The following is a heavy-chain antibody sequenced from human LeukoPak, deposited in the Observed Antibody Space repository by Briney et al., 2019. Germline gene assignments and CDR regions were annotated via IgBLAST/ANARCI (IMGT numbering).Heavy chain of an antibody. CDR2: IYHSGST. Sequence: SETLSLTCTVSGGSISSYYWSWIRQPPGKGLEWIGEIYHSGSTKYSPSLKSRVTISVDKSKNQFSLRLSSVTAADTAVYYCARGPLIDYWGQGTLVTVSS. V-gene: IGHV4-59*12. J-gene: IGHJ4*02. CDR1: GGSISSYY. CDR3: ARGPLIDY.